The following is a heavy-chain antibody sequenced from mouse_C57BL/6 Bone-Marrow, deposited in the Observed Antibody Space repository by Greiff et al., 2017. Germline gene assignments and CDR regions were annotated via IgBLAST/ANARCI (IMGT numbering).Heavy chain of an antibody. Sequence: VKLVESGGGLVKPGGSLKLSCAASGFTFSSYTMSWVRQTPEKRLEWVATISGGGGNTYYPDSVQGRFTISRDNAKNTLYLQMSSLRSEDTALYYCARRWGYSKAMDYWGQRNSDTVSS. D-gene: IGHD2-3*01. CDR2: ISGGGGNT. CDR1: GFTFSSYT. V-gene: IGHV5-9*01. J-gene: IGHJ4*01. CDR3: ARRWGYSKAMDY.